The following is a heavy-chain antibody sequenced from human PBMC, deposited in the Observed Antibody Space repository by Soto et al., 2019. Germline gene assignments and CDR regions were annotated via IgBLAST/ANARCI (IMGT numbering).Heavy chain of an antibody. CDR1: GGSISSYY. D-gene: IGHD3-3*01. CDR2: IYYSGST. CDR3: ARDLVFWSGYPPGVGYYYYGMDV. V-gene: IGHV4-59*01. Sequence: PSETLSLTCTVSGGSISSYYWSWIRQPPGKGLEWIGYIYYSGSTNYNPSLKSRVTISVDTSKNQFSLKLSSVTAADTAVYYCARDLVFWSGYPPGVGYYYYGMDVWGQGTTVTVS. J-gene: IGHJ6*02.